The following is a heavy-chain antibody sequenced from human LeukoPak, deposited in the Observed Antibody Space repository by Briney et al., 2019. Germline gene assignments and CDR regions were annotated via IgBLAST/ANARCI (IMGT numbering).Heavy chain of an antibody. J-gene: IGHJ4*02. CDR1: GGSISSYY. D-gene: IGHD3-22*01. CDR3: ARQSGNYFIDYFDY. CDR2: IYDTGNT. V-gene: IGHV4-59*08. Sequence: SETLSLTCTVSGGSISSYYWSWVRQPPGKGLEWIGHIYDTGNTNYNPSLESRFTITVDTSKNQFSLRLTSVTDADTAVYFCARQSGNYFIDYFDYWGQGTLVTVSS.